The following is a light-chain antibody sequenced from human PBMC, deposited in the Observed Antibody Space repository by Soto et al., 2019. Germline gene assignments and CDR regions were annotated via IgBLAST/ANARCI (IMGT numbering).Light chain of an antibody. V-gene: IGKV3-15*01. CDR2: GAS. CDR3: QHYNNWPPWT. Sequence: EMVMTQSPATLSVSPGERATFSCLASQSVSSNLAWYQQKPGQAPRLLIYGASIRATGIPARFSGSGSGTEFTLTISTLQSEDFAIYYCQHYNNWPPWTFGQGTKVDIK. CDR1: QSVSSN. J-gene: IGKJ1*01.